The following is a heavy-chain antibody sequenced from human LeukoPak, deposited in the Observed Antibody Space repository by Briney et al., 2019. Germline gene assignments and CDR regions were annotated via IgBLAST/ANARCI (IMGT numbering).Heavy chain of an antibody. CDR2: IYYSGST. CDR3: ARGYSSSWYYFDY. D-gene: IGHD6-13*01. J-gene: IGHJ4*02. CDR1: GGSISSSSYY. Sequence: SETLSLTCTVSGGSISSSSYYWGWIRQPPGKGLEWIGSIYYSGSTYYNPSLKSRVTISVDTSKNQFSLKLSSVTAADTAIYYCARGYSSSWYYFDYWGQGTLVTVSS. V-gene: IGHV4-39*01.